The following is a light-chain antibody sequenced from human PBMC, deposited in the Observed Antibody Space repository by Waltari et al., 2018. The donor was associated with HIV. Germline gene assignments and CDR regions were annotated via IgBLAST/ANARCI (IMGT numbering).Light chain of an antibody. CDR3: QQYGSSPQT. Sequence: EIELTQSPGTLSLSPGERATLSCRASQSVSSTYLAWYQHKPGQAPRLLIYGASSRATGIPDRFSGSGSGTDFTLTITRLEPEDFAIYYCQQYGSSPQTFGQGTKVEI. CDR2: GAS. V-gene: IGKV3-20*01. CDR1: QSVSSTY. J-gene: IGKJ1*01.